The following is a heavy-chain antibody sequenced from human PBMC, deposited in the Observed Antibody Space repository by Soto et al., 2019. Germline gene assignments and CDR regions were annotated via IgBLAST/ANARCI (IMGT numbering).Heavy chain of an antibody. D-gene: IGHD4-4*01. CDR3: ARGYSNYEQDHYYYYGMDV. Sequence: SETLSLTCAVYGGSFSGYYWSWIRQPPGKGLEWIGEINHSGSTNYNPSLKSRVTISVDTSKNQFSLELSSVTAADTAVYYCARGYSNYEQDHYYYYGMDVWGQGTTVTVSS. CDR1: GGSFSGYY. J-gene: IGHJ6*02. CDR2: INHSGST. V-gene: IGHV4-34*01.